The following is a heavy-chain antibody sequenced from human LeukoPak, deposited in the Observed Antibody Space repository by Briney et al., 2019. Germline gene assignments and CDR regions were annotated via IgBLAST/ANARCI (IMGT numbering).Heavy chain of an antibody. CDR2: ITSSSSTM. CDR1: GFTFSTYS. V-gene: IGHV3-48*01. J-gene: IGHJ4*02. D-gene: IGHD2-2*01. Sequence: GGSLRLSCTASGFTFSTYSMNWVHQAPGKGLEWVSYITSSSSTMFYADSVKGRFTISRDNAENTLHLQMHSLRVEDTAVYYCASKLLPAAEQGLAYWGQGTLVTVSS. CDR3: ASKLLPAAEQGLAY.